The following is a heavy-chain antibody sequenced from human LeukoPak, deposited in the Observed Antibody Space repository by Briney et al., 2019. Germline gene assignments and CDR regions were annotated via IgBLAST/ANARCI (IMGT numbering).Heavy chain of an antibody. D-gene: IGHD3-10*01. CDR2: IRPSGGTT. Sequence: ASVKVSCKASGYSFTTYYIHWLRQAPGQGPEWMGRIRPSGGTTNYAPKFQGRITMTRDTSTSTVYMELSSLRSEDTAVYYCARVRAGDTRDFDFWGQGTLVTVSP. V-gene: IGHV1-46*01. J-gene: IGHJ4*02. CDR3: ARVRAGDTRDFDF. CDR1: GYSFTTYY.